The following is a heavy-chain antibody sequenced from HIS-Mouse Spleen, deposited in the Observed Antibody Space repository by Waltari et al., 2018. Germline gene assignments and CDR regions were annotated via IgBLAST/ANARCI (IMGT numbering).Heavy chain of an antibody. CDR1: GGSISSSSYY. CDR2: IEYSGLT. Sequence: QLQLQESGPGLVKPSETLSLTCTVSGGSISSSSYYWGWIRQPPGKGLEWIGSIEYSGLTSYNPSLKSRVTISVYTSKNQFSLKLSSVTAADTAVYYCAREIPYSSSWYDWYFDLWGRGTLVTVSS. J-gene: IGHJ2*01. V-gene: IGHV4-39*07. CDR3: AREIPYSSSWYDWYFDL. D-gene: IGHD6-13*01.